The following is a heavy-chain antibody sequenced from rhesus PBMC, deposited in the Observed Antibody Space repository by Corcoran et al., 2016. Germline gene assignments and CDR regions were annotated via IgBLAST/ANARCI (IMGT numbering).Heavy chain of an antibody. Sequence: QVQLQESGPGLVKPSETLSLTCSVSGFSISSGYYWSWIRQPPGKGREGIGYITYSGSTSYNPSLKSRVTMSRDTSKNQFSLKLSSVTAADTAVYYCARGVYWIDYWGQGVLVTVSS. CDR1: GFSISSGYY. CDR3: ARGVYWIDY. CDR2: ITYSGST. D-gene: IGHD2-21*01. V-gene: IGHV4-122*02. J-gene: IGHJ4*01.